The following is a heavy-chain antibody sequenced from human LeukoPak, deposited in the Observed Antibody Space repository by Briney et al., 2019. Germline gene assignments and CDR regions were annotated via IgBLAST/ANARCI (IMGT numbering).Heavy chain of an antibody. D-gene: IGHD5-24*01. Sequence: GESLKISCKGSGYSLTSYWIGWVRQMPGKGLEWKGIIYPGDSDTRYSLSFQGQVTFSADNSIGTPYLQWSSLKASDTAMYYCATSRIMATISPFDYWGQGPLVTVSS. V-gene: IGHV5-51*01. CDR3: ATSRIMATISPFDY. J-gene: IGHJ4*02. CDR2: IYPGDSDT. CDR1: GYSLTSYW.